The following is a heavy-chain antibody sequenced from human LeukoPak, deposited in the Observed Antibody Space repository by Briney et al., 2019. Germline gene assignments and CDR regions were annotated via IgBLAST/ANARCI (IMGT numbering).Heavy chain of an antibody. Sequence: GGSLRLSCAASGFTVSSSYMSCGRQAPGKWLEWVSVIYSGGSTYYADSVKGRFTISRDNSKNTLYLQMNSLRAEDTAVYYCASTSHHFDYWGQGTLVTVSS. CDR2: IYSGGST. J-gene: IGHJ4*02. V-gene: IGHV3-66*01. CDR3: ASTSHHFDY. CDR1: GFTVSSSY.